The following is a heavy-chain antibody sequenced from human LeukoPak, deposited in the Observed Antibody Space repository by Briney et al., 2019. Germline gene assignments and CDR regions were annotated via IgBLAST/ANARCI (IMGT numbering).Heavy chain of an antibody. CDR1: GFTFSSFW. J-gene: IGHJ4*02. Sequence: GGSLRLSCVPSGFTFSSFWMSWGCQAPGQGLEWVAKLIQDGSEKYYVDSVKGRFTISRDNAKNSLYLQMNSLRAEDTAVYYCARVSPSTMIFGVVTPNGGQGTLVTVSS. D-gene: IGHD3-3*01. CDR2: LIQDGSEK. CDR3: ARVSPSTMIFGVVTPN. V-gene: IGHV3-7*05.